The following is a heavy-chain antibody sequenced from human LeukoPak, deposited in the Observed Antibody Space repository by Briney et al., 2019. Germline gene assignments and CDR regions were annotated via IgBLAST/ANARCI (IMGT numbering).Heavy chain of an antibody. J-gene: IGHJ4*02. CDR3: ARVGHYDFWSGPGYFDY. CDR1: GFTVSSNY. D-gene: IGHD3-3*01. V-gene: IGHV3-66*01. CDR2: IYSGDNT. Sequence: GGSLRLSCAASGFTVSSNYMSWVRQAPGKGLEWVSVIYSGDNTYYADSVKGRFTISRDNAKNSLYLQMNSLRAEDTAVYYCARVGHYDFWSGPGYFDYWGQGTLVTVSS.